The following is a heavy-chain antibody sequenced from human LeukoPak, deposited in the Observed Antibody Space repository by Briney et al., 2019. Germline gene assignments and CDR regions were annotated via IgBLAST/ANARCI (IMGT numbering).Heavy chain of an antibody. Sequence: PSETLSLTCTVSGGSISSGDYYWSWIRQPPGEGLEWIGYIYYSGSTYYNPSLKSRVTISVDTSKNQFSLKLSSVTAADTAMYYCASSCYYDSSGTGNWFDPWGQGTLVTVSS. CDR1: GGSISSGDYY. J-gene: IGHJ5*02. CDR2: IYYSGST. V-gene: IGHV4-30-4*01. D-gene: IGHD3-22*01. CDR3: ASSCYYDSSGTGNWFDP.